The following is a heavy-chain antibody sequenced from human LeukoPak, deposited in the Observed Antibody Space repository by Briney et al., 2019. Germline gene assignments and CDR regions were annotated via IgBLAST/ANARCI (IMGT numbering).Heavy chain of an antibody. D-gene: IGHD3-22*01. J-gene: IGHJ4*02. V-gene: IGHV3-30*03. Sequence: GGSLRLSCAASGFTFSSYGMHWVRQAPGKGLEWVAVISYDGSNKYYADSVKGRFTISRDNSKNTLYLQMNSLRAEDTAVYYCARDRDYYDSSGYRASDYWGQGTLVTVSS. CDR2: ISYDGSNK. CDR1: GFTFSSYG. CDR3: ARDRDYYDSSGYRASDY.